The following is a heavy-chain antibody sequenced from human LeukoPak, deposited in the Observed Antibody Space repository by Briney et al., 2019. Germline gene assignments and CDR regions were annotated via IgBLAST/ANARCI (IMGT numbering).Heavy chain of an antibody. Sequence: SETLSHTCTVSGGSISSYYWSWIRQPPGKGLEWIGYIYTSGSTNYNPSLKSRVTISVDTSKNQFSLKLSSVTAADTAVYYCARQTPYMGSADPGDWFDPWGQGTLVTVSS. V-gene: IGHV4-4*09. CDR1: GGSISSYY. CDR2: IYTSGST. CDR3: ARQTPYMGSADPGDWFDP. D-gene: IGHD3-10*01. J-gene: IGHJ5*02.